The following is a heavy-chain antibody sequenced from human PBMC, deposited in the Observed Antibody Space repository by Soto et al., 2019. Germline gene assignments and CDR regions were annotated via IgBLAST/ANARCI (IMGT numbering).Heavy chain of an antibody. CDR2: IIPSFGTA. CDR3: GKANGYMVGGYYFYLAMDV. Sequence: QVPLVQSGAEVKKPGSSVKVSCKTSGGTFTSHAINWVRQAPGQGLEWMGGIIPSFGTANYAQMFHGRVPIAAEESTYTAHVELGGLRSEDTTTYFCGKANGYMVGGYYFYLAMDVWGQGTAITVSS. J-gene: IGHJ6*01. V-gene: IGHV1-69*12. D-gene: IGHD2-15*01. CDR1: GGTFTSHA.